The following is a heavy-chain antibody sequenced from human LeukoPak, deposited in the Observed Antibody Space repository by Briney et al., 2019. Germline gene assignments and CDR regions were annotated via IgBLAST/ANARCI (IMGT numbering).Heavy chain of an antibody. V-gene: IGHV3-30*04. CDR1: GFTFSTYT. CDR3: ARAGSSSSDYYYYGMDV. D-gene: IGHD6-6*01. J-gene: IGHJ6*02. CDR2: ISYDGSNK. Sequence: GGCLRLSCAASGFTFSTYTMHWVRQAPGKGLEWVEVISYDGSNKYYADSVKGRFTISRDNSKNTLYLQMNSLRAEDTAVYYCARAGSSSSDYYYYGMDVWGQGTTVTVSS.